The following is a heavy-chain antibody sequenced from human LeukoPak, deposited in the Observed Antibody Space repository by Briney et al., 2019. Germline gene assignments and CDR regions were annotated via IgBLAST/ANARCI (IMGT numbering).Heavy chain of an antibody. D-gene: IGHD5-24*01. V-gene: IGHV3-7*04. CDR3: TRVGYIDEGIDY. CDR2: IKQDGSKK. Sequence: GSLRLSCVASGFPFSSYWMTWVRQAPGKGLEWVANIKQDGSKKSYVDSVKGRFTISRDNAKNSLYLQMNSLRAEDTAIYYCTRVGYIDEGIDYWGQGTLVTVSS. J-gene: IGHJ4*02. CDR1: GFPFSSYW.